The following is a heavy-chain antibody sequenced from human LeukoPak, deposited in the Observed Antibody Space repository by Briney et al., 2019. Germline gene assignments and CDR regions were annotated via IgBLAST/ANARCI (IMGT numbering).Heavy chain of an antibody. J-gene: IGHJ4*02. CDR3: AKGIGAASDY. CDR2: ISGSGGGT. CDR1: GFTFSSYA. D-gene: IGHD6-13*01. V-gene: IGHV3-23*01. Sequence: SGGSLRLSCAASGFTFSSYAMTWVRQAPGKGLEWVSAISGSGGGTYYADSVKGRFTISRDNSKNTLYLQINSLRAEDTAVYYCAKGIGAASDYWGQGTLVTVSS.